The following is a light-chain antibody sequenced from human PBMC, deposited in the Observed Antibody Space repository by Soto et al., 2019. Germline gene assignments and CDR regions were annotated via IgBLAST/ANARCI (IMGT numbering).Light chain of an antibody. Sequence: DIEMTQSPASLSASVGDRATITCRASQGISNYLAWYQQKPGKVPKLLIYAASTLQSGGPSRFSGSGSGTDFTLTISSLQAEDVATYYCQKYNSAPHTLGQGTKLEIK. CDR1: QGISNY. CDR2: AAS. V-gene: IGKV1-27*01. CDR3: QKYNSAPHT. J-gene: IGKJ2*01.